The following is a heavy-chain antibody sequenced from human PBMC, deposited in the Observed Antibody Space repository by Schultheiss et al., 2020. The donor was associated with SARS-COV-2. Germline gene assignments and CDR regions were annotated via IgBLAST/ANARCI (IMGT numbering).Heavy chain of an antibody. CDR2: IIPIFGTA. CDR3: ARAYYGGAFDI. D-gene: IGHD2/OR15-2a*01. Sequence: KISCKASGGTFSSYAISWVRQAPGQGLEWMGGIIPIFGTANYAQKFQGRVTMTTDTSTSTAYMELRSLRSDDTAVYYCARAYYGGAFDIWGQGTMVTVSS. V-gene: IGHV1-69*05. CDR1: GGTFSSYA. J-gene: IGHJ3*02.